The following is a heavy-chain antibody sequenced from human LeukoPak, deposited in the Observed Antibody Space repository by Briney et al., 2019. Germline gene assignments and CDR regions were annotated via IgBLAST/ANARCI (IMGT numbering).Heavy chain of an antibody. CDR1: GFIVSNNY. CDR3: AREDIDGSGLFDY. V-gene: IGHV4-30-4*08. Sequence: LRLSCAASGFIVSNNYINWVRQPPGKGLEWIGYIYYSGSTYYNPSLKSRVTISVDTSKNQFSLKLISVTATDTAVYYCAREDIDGSGLFDYWGQGTLVTVSS. J-gene: IGHJ4*02. CDR2: IYYSGST. D-gene: IGHD3-10*01.